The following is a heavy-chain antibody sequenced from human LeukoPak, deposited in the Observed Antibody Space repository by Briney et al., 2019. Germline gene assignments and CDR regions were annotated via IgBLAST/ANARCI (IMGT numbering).Heavy chain of an antibody. CDR1: GFTFSSYA. J-gene: IGHJ4*02. V-gene: IGHV3-23*01. Sequence: GGSLRLSCAASGFTFSSYAMSWVRQAPGKGLEWVSAISGSGGSTYYADSVKGRFTISRDNSKNTLYLQMNSLRAEDTAVYYCATPAPGYCSSTSCYYFDYWGQGTPVTVSS. CDR2: ISGSGGST. CDR3: ATPAPGYCSSTSCYYFDY. D-gene: IGHD2-2*01.